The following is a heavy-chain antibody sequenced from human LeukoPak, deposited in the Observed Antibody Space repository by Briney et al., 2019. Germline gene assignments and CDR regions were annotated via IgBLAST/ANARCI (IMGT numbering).Heavy chain of an antibody. V-gene: IGHV3-21*01. D-gene: IGHD6-19*01. CDR3: ARGIAVAGNLNWSQLRLNNWFDP. Sequence: PGGSLRLSCAASGCTFSSYSMNWVRQAPGKGLEWVSSISSSSSYIYYADSVKGRFTISRDNAKNSLYLQMNSLRAEDTAVYYCARGIAVAGNLNWSQLRLNNWFDPWGQGTLVTVSS. CDR1: GCTFSSYS. CDR2: ISSSSSYI. J-gene: IGHJ5*02.